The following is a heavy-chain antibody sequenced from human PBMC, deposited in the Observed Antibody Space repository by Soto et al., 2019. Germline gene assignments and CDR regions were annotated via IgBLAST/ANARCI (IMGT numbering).Heavy chain of an antibody. V-gene: IGHV3-33*01. Sequence: GGSLRLSCATSGFTLRNFGMQWVRQAPGKGLEWVAVIWSDGNKTFYRNSVKGRFTISRDNAENTLFLQMNSLRVEDTAFYYCARSQYCSSASCFAFDYWGRGTLVTVSS. D-gene: IGHD2-2*01. CDR3: ARSQYCSSASCFAFDY. CDR2: IWSDGNKT. J-gene: IGHJ4*02. CDR1: GFTLRNFG.